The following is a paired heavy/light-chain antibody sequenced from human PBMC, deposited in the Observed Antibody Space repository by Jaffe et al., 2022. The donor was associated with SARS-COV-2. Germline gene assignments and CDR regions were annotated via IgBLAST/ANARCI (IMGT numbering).Light chain of an antibody. J-gene: IGKJ1*01. CDR1: QSVSSTY. CDR3: QQYGSSPRT. Sequence: EIVLTQSPGTLSLSPGERATLSCRASQSVSSTYLAWYQQKRGQAPRLLIYGTSSRATGIPDRFSGSGSGTDFTLTISRLEPEDFAVYYCQQYGSSPRTFGQGTKVEIK. V-gene: IGKV3-20*01. CDR2: GTS.
Heavy chain of an antibody. J-gene: IGHJ4*02. CDR1: GFTFSNYV. D-gene: IGHD1-1*01. CDR3: AKSGSTGTAEGKFDY. CDR2: LRGDSSGT. V-gene: IGHV3-23*04. Sequence: EAQLVESGGGLVQPGGSLRLSCAASGFTFSNYVMSWVRQAPGKGLEWVSALRGDSSGTGYADSVRGRFTISRDNSKNTLYLQMNSLRAEDTAVYYCAKSGSTGTAEGKFDYWGQGTLVTVSS.